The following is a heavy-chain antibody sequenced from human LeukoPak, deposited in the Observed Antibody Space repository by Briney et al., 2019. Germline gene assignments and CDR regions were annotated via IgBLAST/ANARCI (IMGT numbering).Heavy chain of an antibody. CDR3: ARPRRRWELTRDAFDI. CDR2: IYYSGST. V-gene: IGHV4-59*01. CDR1: GGSISSYY. D-gene: IGHD1-26*01. J-gene: IGHJ3*02. Sequence: SETLSLTCTVSGGSISSYYWSWIRQPPGKGLEWIGYIYYSGSTNYNPSLKSRVTISVKTSKNQFSLKLSSVTAADTAVYYCARPRRRWELTRDAFDIWGQGTMVTVSS.